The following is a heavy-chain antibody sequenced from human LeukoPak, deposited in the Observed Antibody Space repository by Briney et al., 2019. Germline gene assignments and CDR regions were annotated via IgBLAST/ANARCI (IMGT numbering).Heavy chain of an antibody. D-gene: IGHD1-26*01. CDR1: GFTFSSYG. CDR2: IRYDGSNK. V-gene: IGHV3-30*02. Sequence: GGSLRLSCAASGFTFSSYGMHWVRQAPGKGLEWVAFIRYDGSNKYYADSVKGRFTISRDNAKNSLYLQMNSLRAEDTAVYSCARDPYSGNYGNYYYYYMDVWGKGTTVTVSS. CDR3: ARDPYSGNYGNYYYYYMDV. J-gene: IGHJ6*03.